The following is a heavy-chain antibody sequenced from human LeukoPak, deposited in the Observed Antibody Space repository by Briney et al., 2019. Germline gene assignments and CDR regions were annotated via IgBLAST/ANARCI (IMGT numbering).Heavy chain of an antibody. J-gene: IGHJ6*03. Sequence: SVKVSCKASGGTFSSSTISWVRQAPGQGLEWMGGIIPIFGTANYAQKFQGRVTITADESTSTAYMELSSLRSEDTAVYYCARAGRHSSAWYGDDYYYYYMDVWGKGTTVTISS. CDR2: IIPIFGTA. CDR1: GGTFSSST. CDR3: ARAGRHSSAWYGDDYYYYYMDV. V-gene: IGHV1-69*13. D-gene: IGHD6-19*01.